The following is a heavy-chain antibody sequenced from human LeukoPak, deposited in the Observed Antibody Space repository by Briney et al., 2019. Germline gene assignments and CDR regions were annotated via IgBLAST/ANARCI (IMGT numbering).Heavy chain of an antibody. CDR2: TNYRSKWYN. V-gene: IGHV6-1*01. CDR1: GDSVSGNIVA. CDR3: ARGSSGSFDY. J-gene: IGHJ4*02. D-gene: IGHD6-19*01. Sequence: SQTLSLTCDISGDSVSGNIVAWNCIRQSPSRGLEWLGRTNYRSKWYNDYAVSVRGRITINPDTSKNRFSLQLDSVTPEDTAVYYCARGSSGSFDYWGQGTLVTVSS.